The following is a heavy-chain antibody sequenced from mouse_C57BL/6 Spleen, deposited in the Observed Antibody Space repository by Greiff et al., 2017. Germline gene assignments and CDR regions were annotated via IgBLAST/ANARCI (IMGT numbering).Heavy chain of an antibody. CDR2: ILPGSGST. V-gene: IGHV1-9*01. CDR3: ARRPAYYRDYGFAG. Sequence: QVQLQQSGAELMKPGASVKLSCKATGYTFTGYWIEWVQQRPGHGLEWIGEILPGSGSTNYTDKVKGKATFTADTSSNTAYMQLSSLTTEDSAIYYCARRPAYYRDYGFAGWGQGTLVTVSA. CDR1: GYTFTGYW. D-gene: IGHD2-13*01. J-gene: IGHJ3*01.